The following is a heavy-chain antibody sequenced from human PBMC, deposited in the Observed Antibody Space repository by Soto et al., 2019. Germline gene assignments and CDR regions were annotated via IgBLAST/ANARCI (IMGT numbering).Heavy chain of an antibody. D-gene: IGHD4-17*01. CDR2: IYYSGST. J-gene: IGHJ4*02. CDR1: GGSISSYY. CDR3: ARDDPSYGGLDY. V-gene: IGHV4-59*01. Sequence: PSETLSLTCTVSGGSISSYYWSWIRQPPGKGLEWIGYIYYSGSTNYNPSLKSRVTISVDTSKNQFSLKLRSVTAADTAVYYCARDDPSYGGLDYWGQGTLVTVS.